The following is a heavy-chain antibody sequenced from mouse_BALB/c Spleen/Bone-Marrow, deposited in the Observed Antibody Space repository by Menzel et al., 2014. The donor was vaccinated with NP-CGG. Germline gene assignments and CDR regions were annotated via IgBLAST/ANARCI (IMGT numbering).Heavy chain of an antibody. CDR2: INPYNDGT. D-gene: IGHD2-2*01. V-gene: IGHV1-14*01. J-gene: IGHJ1*01. Sequence: VQLQQSGPELVKPGASVKMSCKASGYIFTSYVMHWVKQKPGQGLEWIGNINPYNDGTKYNEKFKGKATLTSDKSSSTAYMELSSLTSEDSAVYYCARSLYGYDWYFDVWGAGTTVTVSS. CDR1: GYIFTSYV. CDR3: ARSLYGYDWYFDV.